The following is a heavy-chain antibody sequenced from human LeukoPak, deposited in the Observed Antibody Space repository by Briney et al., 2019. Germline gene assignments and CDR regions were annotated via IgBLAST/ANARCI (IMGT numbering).Heavy chain of an antibody. D-gene: IGHD2-21*01. J-gene: IGHJ6*03. Sequence: GSSVKVSCKASGGTFSSYAISWVRQAPGQGLEWMGGIIPIFGTANYAQKFQGRVTITTDESTSTAYMELSSLRSEDTAVYYCARDKGPYCGGDCYPDYYYYYYMDVWGKGTTVTVSS. CDR1: GGTFSSYA. CDR2: IIPIFGTA. V-gene: IGHV1-69*05. CDR3: ARDKGPYCGGDCYPDYYYYYYMDV.